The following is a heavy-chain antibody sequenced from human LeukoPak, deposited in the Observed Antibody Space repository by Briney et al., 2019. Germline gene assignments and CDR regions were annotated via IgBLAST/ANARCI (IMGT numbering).Heavy chain of an antibody. CDR3: AREFPRYYYGSGSQKTEDY. CDR2: IFYSGST. Sequence: PSGTLSLTCTVSGGSISSFYWGWIRQAPGKGLEWIGSIFYSGSTYYNPPLKSRVTTSIDTSKNQFSLKLSSVTAADTAVYYCAREFPRYYYGSGSQKTEDYWGQGTLVTVSS. CDR1: GGSISSFY. D-gene: IGHD3-10*01. J-gene: IGHJ4*02. V-gene: IGHV4-39*07.